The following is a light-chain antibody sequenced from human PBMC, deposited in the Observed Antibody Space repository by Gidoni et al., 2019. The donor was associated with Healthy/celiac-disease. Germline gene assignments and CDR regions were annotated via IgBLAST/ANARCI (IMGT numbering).Light chain of an antibody. V-gene: IGKV4-1*01. CDR1: QSVLYSSNNKKY. Sequence: DIVMTQSPDSLAVSLGERATINCKSSQSVLYSSNNKKYLAWYHQKPGQPPKLLIYWASTRESGVPDRFSGSGSGTDFTLTISSLQAEDVAVYYCQQYYSTPWTFGQGTQVEIK. CDR2: WAS. CDR3: QQYYSTPWT. J-gene: IGKJ1*01.